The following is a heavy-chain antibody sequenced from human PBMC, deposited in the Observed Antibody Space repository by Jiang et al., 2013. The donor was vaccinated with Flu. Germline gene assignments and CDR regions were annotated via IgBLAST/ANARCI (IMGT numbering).Heavy chain of an antibody. D-gene: IGHD3-22*01. J-gene: IGHJ4*02. CDR2: IIPIFGTA. Sequence: SVKVSCKASGGTFSSYAISWVRQAPGQGLEWMGGIIPIFGTANYAQKFQGRVTITADESTSTAYMELSSLRSEDTAVYYCARVRYYDSSGYWAPFDYWGQGTLVTVSS. CDR3: ARVRYYDSSGYWAPFDY. V-gene: IGHV1-69*01. CDR1: GGTFSSYA.